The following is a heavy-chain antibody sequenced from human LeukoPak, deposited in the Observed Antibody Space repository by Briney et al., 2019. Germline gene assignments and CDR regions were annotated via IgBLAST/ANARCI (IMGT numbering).Heavy chain of an antibody. Sequence: GGSLRLSCAASGFTFNIYGIHWVRQAPGKGLEWVAVIWNDGSIKYYADSVKGRFAISRDNSKNMLYLQTNSLRVEDTAVYYCARAVGPFDFWGQGTRVIVSS. CDR2: IWNDGSIK. CDR3: ARAVGPFDF. J-gene: IGHJ3*01. V-gene: IGHV3-33*01. CDR1: GFTFNIYG.